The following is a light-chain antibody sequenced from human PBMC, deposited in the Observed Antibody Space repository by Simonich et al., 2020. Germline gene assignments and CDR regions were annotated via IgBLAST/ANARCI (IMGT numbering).Light chain of an antibody. J-gene: IGKJ5*01. V-gene: IGKV2-30*02. CDR3: MQGTHWPPIT. CDR1: QSLVHSDGNTY. Sequence: DVVMTQSPLSLPVTLGQPASISCRSSQSLVHSDGNTYLNWFQQRPGPSTRRLIYKVSNRDSGVPDRFSGSGSGTDFTLKISRVEAEDVGVYYCMQGTHWPPITFGQGTRLEIK. CDR2: KVS.